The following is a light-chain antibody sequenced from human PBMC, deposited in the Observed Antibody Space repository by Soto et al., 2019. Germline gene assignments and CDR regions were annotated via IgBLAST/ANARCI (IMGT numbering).Light chain of an antibody. CDR3: CSYAGSSTQV. Sequence: QSALTQPASVSGSPGQSITISCTGTSSDVGGYNLVSWYQQHPGKAPKLMIYEVSKRPSGVSNRFSGSKSGNTASLTISGLQAEDEADYYCCSYAGSSTQVFGGGTKLTVL. CDR2: EVS. V-gene: IGLV2-23*02. CDR1: SSDVGGYNL. J-gene: IGLJ2*01.